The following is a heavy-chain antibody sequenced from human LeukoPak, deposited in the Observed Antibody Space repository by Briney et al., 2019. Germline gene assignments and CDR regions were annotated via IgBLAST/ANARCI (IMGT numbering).Heavy chain of an antibody. CDR3: VSGWYSGSHDAFDV. CDR2: IYLRDSDT. Sequence: GESLKISCQGSAYSFSTYWIAWVRQMPGKGLESMGVIYLRDSDTRYSPSFQGQVTISAGKSIRTAYLQWSSLKASDTAMYYCVSGWYSGSHDAFDVWGRGTMVTVSS. V-gene: IGHV5-51*01. D-gene: IGHD1-26*01. CDR1: AYSFSTYW. J-gene: IGHJ3*01.